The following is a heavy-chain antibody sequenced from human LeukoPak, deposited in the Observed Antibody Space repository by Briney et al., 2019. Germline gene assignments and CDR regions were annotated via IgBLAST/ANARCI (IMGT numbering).Heavy chain of an antibody. Sequence: SETLSLTCTVSGGSISSGGYYWSWIRQPAGKGLEWIGRIYTSGSTNYNPSLKSRVTMSVDTSKNQFSLKLSSVTAADTAVYYCARGAPIVVVPAAISTAEYFQHWGQGTLVTVSS. J-gene: IGHJ1*01. CDR1: GGSISSGGYY. V-gene: IGHV4-61*02. D-gene: IGHD2-2*01. CDR2: IYTSGST. CDR3: ARGAPIVVVPAAISTAEYFQH.